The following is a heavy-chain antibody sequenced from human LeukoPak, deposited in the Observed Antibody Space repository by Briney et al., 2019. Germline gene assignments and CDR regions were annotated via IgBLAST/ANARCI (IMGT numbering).Heavy chain of an antibody. CDR2: INHSGTT. D-gene: IGHD2-15*01. J-gene: IGHJ4*02. V-gene: IGHV4-38-2*01. CDR3: ARAHFCRGGSCHSVSDY. Sequence: TSETLSLTCAVSGYSISGDSYWGWIRQPPGKGLDWIGGINHSGTTYYNPSLKSRVTISVDTSKNQFSLILTSLTAADTAVYYYARAHFCRGGSCHSVSDYWGQGTLVTVSS. CDR1: GYSISGDSY.